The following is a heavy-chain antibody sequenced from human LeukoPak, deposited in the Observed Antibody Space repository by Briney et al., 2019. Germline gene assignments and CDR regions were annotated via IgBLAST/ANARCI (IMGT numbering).Heavy chain of an antibody. CDR2: INPNSGGT. CDR1: GYTFTGYY. Sequence: GASVKVSCKASGYTFTGYYLHWLRQAPGQGLEWMGWINPNSGGTNYAQKFQGRVTMTRDTSISTAYMELSRLRSDDTTVYYCARDVKIAAAPPLAWGYWGQGTLVTVSS. D-gene: IGHD6-13*01. J-gene: IGHJ4*02. CDR3: ARDVKIAAAPPLAWGY. V-gene: IGHV1-2*02.